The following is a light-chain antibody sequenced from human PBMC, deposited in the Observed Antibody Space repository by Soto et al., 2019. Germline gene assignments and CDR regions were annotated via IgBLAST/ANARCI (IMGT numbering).Light chain of an antibody. CDR2: DAS. J-gene: IGKJ4*01. CDR3: QHRSGWTLS. Sequence: EIVLTQSPGTLSLSPGERATLSCRSSQSVSSSYLAWYQEKLGQAPRLLIHDASNRATGIPARFSGSGSGTDSNLTISRLETEDFAVYYCQHRSGWTLSFGGGTKVDIK. V-gene: IGKV3D-20*02. CDR1: QSVSSSY.